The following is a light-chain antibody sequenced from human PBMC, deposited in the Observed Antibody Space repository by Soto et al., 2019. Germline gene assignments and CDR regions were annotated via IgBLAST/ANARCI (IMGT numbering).Light chain of an antibody. CDR1: SSDVDEYNY. CDR3: CSYAGSRAL. CDR2: DVS. J-gene: IGLJ2*01. Sequence: QSVLTQPRSVSGSPGQSVTISCTGTSSDVDEYNYVSWYQQYPGKAPKVMIYDVSKRPSGVPDRFSGSKSGNTASLTISGLQAEDEADYYCCSYAGSRALFGGGTKLTVL. V-gene: IGLV2-11*01.